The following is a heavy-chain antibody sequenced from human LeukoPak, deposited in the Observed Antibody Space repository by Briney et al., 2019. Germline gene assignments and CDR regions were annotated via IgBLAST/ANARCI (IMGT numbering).Heavy chain of an antibody. CDR2: IYYSGST. V-gene: IGHV4-59*08. J-gene: IGHJ6*02. D-gene: IGHD3-22*01. CDR3: ARQRPPGYYDSSGYYGYYYYGMDV. Sequence: SETLSLTCTVSGGSISSYYWSWIRQPPGKGLEWIGYIYYSGSTNYNPSLKSRVTISVDTSKNQFSLKLSSVTAADTAVYYCARQRPPGYYDSSGYYGYYYYGMDVWGQGTTVTVSS. CDR1: GGSISSYY.